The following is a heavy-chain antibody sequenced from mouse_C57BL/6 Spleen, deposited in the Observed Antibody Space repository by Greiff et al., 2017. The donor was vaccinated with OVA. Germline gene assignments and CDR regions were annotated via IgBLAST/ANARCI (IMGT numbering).Heavy chain of an antibody. J-gene: IGHJ4*01. CDR1: GYTFTSYW. D-gene: IGHD1-1*01. V-gene: IGHV1-72*01. CDR2: IDPNSGGT. CDR3: ARRDSITTVVPYYAMDY. Sequence: QVQLQQPGAELVKPGASVKLSCKASGYTFTSYWMHWVKQRPGRGLEWIGRIDPNSGGTKYNEKFKSKATLTVDKPSSTAYMQLSSLTSEDSAVYYCARRDSITTVVPYYAMDYWGQGTSVTVSS.